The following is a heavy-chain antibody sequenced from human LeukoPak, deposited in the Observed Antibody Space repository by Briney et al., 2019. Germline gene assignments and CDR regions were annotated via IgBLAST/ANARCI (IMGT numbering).Heavy chain of an antibody. J-gene: IGHJ4*02. D-gene: IGHD3-9*01. CDR1: GFTFSSYA. V-gene: IGHV3-23*01. CDR3: AKCPVFDDYFDY. Sequence: GSLRLSCAASGFTFSSYAMSWVRQAPGKGLEWVSAISGSGGSTYYADSVKGRFTISRDNSKNTLNLQMNSLRAEDTAVYYCAKCPVFDDYFDYWGQGTLVTVSS. CDR2: ISGSGGST.